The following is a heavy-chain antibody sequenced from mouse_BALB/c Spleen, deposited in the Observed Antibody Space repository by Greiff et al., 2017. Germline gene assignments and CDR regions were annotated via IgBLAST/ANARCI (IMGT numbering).Heavy chain of an antibody. CDR2: ISYDGSN. CDR3: ARDGNYGSAY. V-gene: IGHV3-6*02. CDR1: GYSITSGYY. J-gene: IGHJ3*01. Sequence: EVKVEESGPGLVKPSQSLSLTCSVTGYSITSGYYWNWIRQFPGNKLEWMGYISYDGSNNYNPSLKNRISITRDTSKNQFFLKLNSVTTEDTATYYCARDGNYGSAYWGQGTLVTVSA. D-gene: IGHD1-1*01.